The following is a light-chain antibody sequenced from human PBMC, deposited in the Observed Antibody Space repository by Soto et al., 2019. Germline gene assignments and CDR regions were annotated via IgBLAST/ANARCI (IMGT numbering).Light chain of an antibody. Sequence: DIQMTQSPSTLSASVGDRVTITCRASKSLSSRLAWYQQKPGKAPKLLIYKASSLESGVPSRFSGSGSGTEFTLTISSLQPDDFATYYCQQYNSYSRTFGQGTKVEIK. J-gene: IGKJ1*01. CDR3: QQYNSYSRT. CDR2: KAS. V-gene: IGKV1-5*03. CDR1: KSLSSR.